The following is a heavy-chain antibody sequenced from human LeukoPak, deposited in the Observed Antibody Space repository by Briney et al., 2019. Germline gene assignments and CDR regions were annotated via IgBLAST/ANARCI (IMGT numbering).Heavy chain of an antibody. CDR3: ASSFPRRDDYISNYFDY. D-gene: IGHD5-24*01. V-gene: IGHV3-21*01. CDR2: ISSSGTYI. CDR1: GFTFSTYS. Sequence: PGGSLRLSCAASGFTFSTYSMDWVRQAPGRGLEWVSSISSSGTYIYYADSMRGRFTISGDNSKNSLYLQMNSLRAEDTAVYYCASSFPRRDDYISNYFDYWGQGTLVTVSS. J-gene: IGHJ4*02.